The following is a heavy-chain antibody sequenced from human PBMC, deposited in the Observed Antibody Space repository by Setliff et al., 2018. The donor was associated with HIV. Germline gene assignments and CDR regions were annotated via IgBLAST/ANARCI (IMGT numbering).Heavy chain of an antibody. CDR3: ATPVTSRGYYYMDV. D-gene: IGHD4-17*01. V-gene: IGHV4-31*03. CDR1: GGSITSSLYY. J-gene: IGHJ6*03. Sequence: NPSETLSLTCTVSGGSITSSLYYWTWIRQHPGKGLEWIGYFYYSGFTYYNPSLKSRVTISIDTSNNQFSLKLKSVTAADTAVYYCATPVTSRGYYYMDVWGKGTTVTSP. CDR2: FYYSGFT.